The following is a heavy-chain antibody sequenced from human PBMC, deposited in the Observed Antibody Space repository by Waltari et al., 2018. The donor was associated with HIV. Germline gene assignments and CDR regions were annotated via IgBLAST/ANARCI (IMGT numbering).Heavy chain of an antibody. CDR1: GYTFTSYA. V-gene: IGHV1-3*01. D-gene: IGHD6-19*01. CDR2: INAGNGNT. J-gene: IGHJ5*02. CDR3: ARDRGLGYSSGWSWFDP. Sequence: QVQLVQSGAEVTKPGASVKVSCKASGYTFTSYAMHWVRQTPGQRLEWMGWINAGNGNTKYSQKFQGRVTITRDTSASTAYMELSSLRSEDTAVYYCARDRGLGYSSGWSWFDPWGQGTLVTVSS.